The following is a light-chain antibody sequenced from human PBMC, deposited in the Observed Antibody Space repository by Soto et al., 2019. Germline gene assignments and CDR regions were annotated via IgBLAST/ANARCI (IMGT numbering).Light chain of an antibody. V-gene: IGKV3-11*01. CDR1: QSFRGL. CDR2: DAS. J-gene: IGKJ4*01. Sequence: EIVLTQSPGTLSLSPGERATLSCRASQSFRGLLAWYQQKPGQAPRLLMNDASNRATGIPARFSGSGSGTDFTLTISSLEPEDFAVYFCHQRSNWPLTFGGGTKVAIK. CDR3: HQRSNWPLT.